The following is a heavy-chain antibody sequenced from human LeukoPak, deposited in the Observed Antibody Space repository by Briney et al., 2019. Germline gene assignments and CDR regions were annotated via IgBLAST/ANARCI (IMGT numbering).Heavy chain of an antibody. CDR2: ISSSSNIM. J-gene: IGHJ4*02. D-gene: IGHD6-19*01. CDR1: GFTFSSYG. Sequence: GGSLRLSCAASGFTFSSYGMNWVRKAPGKGLEWVSYISSSSNIMNYADSVKGRFTTSRDNAKNSLYLQMNSLRAEDTAVYYCARGAQWPYWGQGTLVTVSS. V-gene: IGHV3-48*01. CDR3: ARGAQWPY.